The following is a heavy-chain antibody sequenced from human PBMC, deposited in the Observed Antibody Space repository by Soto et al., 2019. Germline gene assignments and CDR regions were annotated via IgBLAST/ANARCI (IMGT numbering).Heavy chain of an antibody. Sequence: SETLSLTCTVSGGSISSNYWSWIRQPPGEALEWIGYVFYTGSTHYNPSLKSRVTISVDTSKNQFSLNLRSVTAEDTAVYYCAREDFWSGLPSGPPYNWFDLWGQGTLVTVSS. CDR2: VFYTGST. CDR3: AREDFWSGLPSGPPYNWFDL. D-gene: IGHD3-3*01. V-gene: IGHV4-59*01. J-gene: IGHJ5*02. CDR1: GGSISSNY.